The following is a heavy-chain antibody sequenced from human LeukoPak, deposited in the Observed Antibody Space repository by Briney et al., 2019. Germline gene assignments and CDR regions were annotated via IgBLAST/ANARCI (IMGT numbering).Heavy chain of an antibody. CDR3: ARDSRPHYFDY. J-gene: IGHJ4*02. V-gene: IGHV1-18*01. CDR1: GYTFANYG. Sequence: ASVKVSCKASGYTFANYGIGWVRQAPGQGLEWMGWISVYNGVTNYAQKFQGRVTITADESTSTAYMELSSLRSEDTAVYYCARDSRPHYFDYWGQGTLVTVSS. CDR2: ISVYNGVT.